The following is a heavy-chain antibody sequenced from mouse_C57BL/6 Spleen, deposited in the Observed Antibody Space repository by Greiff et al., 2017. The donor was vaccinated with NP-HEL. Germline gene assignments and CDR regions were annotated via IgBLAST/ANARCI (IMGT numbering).Heavy chain of an antibody. V-gene: IGHV5-16*01. CDR3: ARALRGYFDV. J-gene: IGHJ1*03. CDR2: INYDGSST. Sequence: EVKLVESEGGLVQPGSSMKLSCTASGFTFSDYYMAWVRQVPEKGLEWVANINYDGSSTYYLDSLKSRFIISRDNAKNILYLQMSSLKSEDTATYYCARALRGYFDVWGTGTTVTVSS. CDR1: GFTFSDYY.